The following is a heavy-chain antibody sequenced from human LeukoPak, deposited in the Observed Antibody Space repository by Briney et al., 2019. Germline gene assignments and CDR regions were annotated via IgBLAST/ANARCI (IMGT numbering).Heavy chain of an antibody. CDR2: IKGRGDGETR. CDR1: GFTFSIAW. Sequence: GGSLRLSCAASGFTFSIAWMSWVRQAPGKGLEWVGRIKGRGDGETRDYAAPVKDRFIISRDDSKNTLYLQMNSLRTEDTAIYYCAAVGEWLSNAFNTWGQGTMVTVSA. D-gene: IGHD3-3*01. J-gene: IGHJ3*02. CDR3: AAVGEWLSNAFNT. V-gene: IGHV3-15*01.